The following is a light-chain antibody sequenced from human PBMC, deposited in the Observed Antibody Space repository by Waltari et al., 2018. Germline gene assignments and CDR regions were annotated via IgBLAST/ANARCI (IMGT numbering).Light chain of an antibody. CDR2: YAS. J-gene: IGKJ5*01. V-gene: IGKV6-21*02. CDR3: HQTSSFTRT. Sequence: EIALTQSPDFQSVTPKQKVTITCRASHSIGSNLHWYQQKPDQSPKLLIKYASQSISGVTSRFSGSGAWTEFTLTIDSLETEDAASYYCHQTSSFTRTFGQGTRLEIK. CDR1: HSIGSN.